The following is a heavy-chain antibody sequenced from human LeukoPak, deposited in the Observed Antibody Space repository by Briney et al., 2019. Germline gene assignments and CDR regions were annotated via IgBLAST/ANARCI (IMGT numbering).Heavy chain of an antibody. CDR1: GFTFSTYA. Sequence: GGSLRLPCAASGFTFSTYAMSWVRQAPGKGLEWVSGISGRGSSTYYADSVKGRFTISRDNSKNTLYLQMNSLRAEDTAVYYCAKDRSSSWYWFDPWGQGTLVTVSS. J-gene: IGHJ5*02. CDR3: AKDRSSSWYWFDP. CDR2: ISGRGSST. D-gene: IGHD6-13*01. V-gene: IGHV3-23*01.